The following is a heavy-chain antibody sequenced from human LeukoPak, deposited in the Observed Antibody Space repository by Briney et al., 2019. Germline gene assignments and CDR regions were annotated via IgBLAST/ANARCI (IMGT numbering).Heavy chain of an antibody. D-gene: IGHD2-15*01. J-gene: IGHJ4*02. CDR2: INPSGGST. V-gene: IGHV1-46*01. CDR3: ARDFVVGAPFDY. CDR1: GYTFTSYY. Sequence: GASVKVSCKASGYTFTSYYMHWVRQAPGQGLEWMGIINPSGGSTSYAQKFQGRVTMTRDTSTSTVYMELGSLRSEDTAVYYCARDFVVGAPFDYWGQGTLVTVSS.